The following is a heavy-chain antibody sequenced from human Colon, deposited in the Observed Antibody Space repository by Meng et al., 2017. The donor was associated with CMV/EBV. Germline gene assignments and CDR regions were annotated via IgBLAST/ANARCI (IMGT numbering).Heavy chain of an antibody. J-gene: IGHJ4*02. V-gene: IGHV3-74*03. CDR1: GFNCSSYW. Sequence: CAGFGFNCSSYWRTGVRQAPGKGLVGVSRISGEGGATSYADSVKGRFTISRDNAKNTRYLQRNSLRVEDTAVYYCARGGSDSSTVIFWGQGALVTVSS. D-gene: IGHD3-22*01. CDR3: ARGGSDSSTVIF. CDR2: ISGEGGAT.